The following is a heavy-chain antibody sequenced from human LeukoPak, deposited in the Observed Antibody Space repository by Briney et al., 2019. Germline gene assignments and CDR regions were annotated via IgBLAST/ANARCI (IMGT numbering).Heavy chain of an antibody. CDR3: ARGYDYRGYFFCYYMDF. V-gene: IGHV4-38-2*02. CDR2: IYQSGNT. J-gene: IGHJ6*03. D-gene: IGHD4-11*01. CDR1: GYSISSGYY. Sequence: SETLSLTCTVSGYSISSGYYWGWIRQPPGKGLEWIGSIYQSGNTYYNPSLKSRVIISMDTSKNQFSLKLSSVTAADTAVYYCARGYDYRGYFFCYYMDFWGKGTTVTVSS.